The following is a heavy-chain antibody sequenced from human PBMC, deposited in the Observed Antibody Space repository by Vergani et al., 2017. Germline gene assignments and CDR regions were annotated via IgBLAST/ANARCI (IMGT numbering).Heavy chain of an antibody. D-gene: IGHD6-6*01. Sequence: QVQLVESGGGLVKPGGSLRLSCAASGFTFSDYYMSWIRQAPGKGLEWVSYISSSSSYTNYADSVKGRFTISRDNAKNSLYLQMNSLRAEDTAVYYCAGSPSISSSSREFDYWGQGTLVTVSS. CDR3: AGSPSISSSSREFDY. CDR2: ISSSSSYT. V-gene: IGHV3-11*06. J-gene: IGHJ4*02. CDR1: GFTFSDYY.